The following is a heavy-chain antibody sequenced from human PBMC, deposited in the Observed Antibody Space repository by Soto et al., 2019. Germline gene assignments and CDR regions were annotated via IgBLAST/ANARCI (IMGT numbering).Heavy chain of an antibody. J-gene: IGHJ4*02. CDR1: GFTFNHYA. V-gene: IGHV3-23*01. CDR3: AKDYTVAADPSSVILFDD. D-gene: IGHD2-15*01. CDR2: IIANGGT. Sequence: VASLRLACAASGFTFNHYAMSWARQAPGKGLEWVSIIIANGGTFYAGSVKGRFTNSRDNTKNTVYLQMSSLRVEDTAIYYCAKDYTVAADPSSVILFDDWGQGAVVTVSS.